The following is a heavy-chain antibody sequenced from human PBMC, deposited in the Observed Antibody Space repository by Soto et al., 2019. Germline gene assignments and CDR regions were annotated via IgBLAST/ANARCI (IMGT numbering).Heavy chain of an antibody. D-gene: IGHD3-22*01. CDR3: ARVRTVDSSGYYIFDY. Sequence: SCKASGYTFTSYAMHWVRQAPGQRLEWMGWINAGNGNTKYSQKFQGRVTITRDTSASTAYVELSSLRSEDTAVYYCARVRTVDSSGYYIFDYWGQGTLVTVSS. V-gene: IGHV1-3*01. CDR2: INAGNGNT. CDR1: GYTFTSYA. J-gene: IGHJ4*02.